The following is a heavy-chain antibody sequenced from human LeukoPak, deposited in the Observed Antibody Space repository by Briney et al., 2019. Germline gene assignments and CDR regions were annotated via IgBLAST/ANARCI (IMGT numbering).Heavy chain of an antibody. CDR3: ARIREEQLAYYFDY. V-gene: IGHV2-70*20. CDR1: GFSLSTNGMC. CDR2: IDWGDEK. D-gene: IGHD6-6*01. Sequence: ASGPALVETTQTLTLTCTFSGFSLSTNGMCVSWVRQPPGKALEWLALIDWGDEKYYSTSLKTRLTISKDTSKNQVVLTMTNMDPVDTATYFCARIREEQLAYYFDYWGQGTLVTVSS. J-gene: IGHJ4*02.